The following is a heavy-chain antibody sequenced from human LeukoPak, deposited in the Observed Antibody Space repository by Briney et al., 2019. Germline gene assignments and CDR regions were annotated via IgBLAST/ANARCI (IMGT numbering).Heavy chain of an antibody. Sequence: TSETLSLTCTVSGYSISSGYYWGWIRQPPGKGLEWIGSIYHSGSTYYNPSLKSRVTISVDTSKNQFSLKLSSVTAADTAVYYCARHAYGSGSYYNFYWFDTWGQGTLVTVSS. CDR2: IYHSGST. CDR1: GYSISSGYY. D-gene: IGHD3-10*01. CDR3: ARHAYGSGSYYNFYWFDT. V-gene: IGHV4-38-2*02. J-gene: IGHJ5*02.